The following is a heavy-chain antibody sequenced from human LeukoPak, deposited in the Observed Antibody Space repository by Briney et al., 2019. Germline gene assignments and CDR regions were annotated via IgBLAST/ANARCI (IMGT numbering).Heavy chain of an antibody. CDR1: GFTFSSSW. D-gene: IGHD1-14*01. J-gene: IGHJ4*02. Sequence: GGSLRLSCAASGFTFSSSWMSWVRQAPGTGLEWVANIKQDGSERYYVDSVKGRFTISRDNAKNSLYLQMNSLRVEDTAVYYCARKTGDCWGQGTLVIVSS. V-gene: IGHV3-7*01. CDR2: IKQDGSER. CDR3: ARKTGDC.